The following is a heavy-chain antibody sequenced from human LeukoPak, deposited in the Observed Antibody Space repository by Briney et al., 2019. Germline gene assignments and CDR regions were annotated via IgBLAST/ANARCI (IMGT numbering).Heavy chain of an antibody. V-gene: IGHV3-21*01. CDR3: AGDRREVDSSSWYFADWFDP. Sequence: GGSLTLSCGASGFTFSTYSRNWVRQAPGKGLEWVSSISSSSSYIYYVDSVKGRFTISRDNAKDSLYLQMSSLRSEDTAVYYCAGDRREVDSSSWYFADWFDPWGQGTLVTVSS. D-gene: IGHD6-13*01. J-gene: IGHJ5*02. CDR1: GFTFSTYS. CDR2: ISSSSSYI.